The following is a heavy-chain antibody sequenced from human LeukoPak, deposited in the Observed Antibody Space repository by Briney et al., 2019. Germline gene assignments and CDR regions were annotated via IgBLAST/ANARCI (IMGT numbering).Heavy chain of an antibody. CDR3: ARENLENYSSSWYGWFDP. Sequence: SQTLSLTCTVSGGSISSGGYYWSWIRQHPGKGLEWIGYIYYSVSTYYNPSLKSRVTISVDTSKNQFSLKLSSVTAADTAVYYCARENLENYSSSWYGWFDPWGQGTLVTVSS. V-gene: IGHV4-31*03. D-gene: IGHD6-13*01. CDR1: GGSISSGGYY. CDR2: IYYSVST. J-gene: IGHJ5*02.